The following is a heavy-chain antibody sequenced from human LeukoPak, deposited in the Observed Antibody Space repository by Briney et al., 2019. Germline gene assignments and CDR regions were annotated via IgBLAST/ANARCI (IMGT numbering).Heavy chain of an antibody. D-gene: IGHD4-23*01. Sequence: SETLSLTCTVSGGSISSYYWSWIRQPPGKGLEWIGYIYHSGSTNYNPSLKSRVTISVDTSKNQFSLKLSSVTAADTAVYYCASSVWVTEYYGMDVWGQGTTVTVSS. J-gene: IGHJ6*02. CDR3: ASSVWVTEYYGMDV. CDR2: IYHSGST. CDR1: GGSISSYY. V-gene: IGHV4-59*08.